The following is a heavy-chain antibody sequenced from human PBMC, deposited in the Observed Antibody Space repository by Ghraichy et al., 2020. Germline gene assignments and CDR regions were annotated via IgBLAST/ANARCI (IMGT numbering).Heavy chain of an antibody. CDR3: ARGMVGTTAASDY. D-gene: IGHD1-26*01. J-gene: IGHJ4*02. Sequence: GGSLRLSCAASGFTVSSRYMTWVRQAPGKGLEWVSVIYSGGTTYYADSVKGRFTISRDNSKNTLYLQMNSLRAEDTAVYYCARGMVGTTAASDYWGQGTLVTVSS. CDR1: GFTVSSRY. CDR2: IYSGGTT. V-gene: IGHV3-53*01.